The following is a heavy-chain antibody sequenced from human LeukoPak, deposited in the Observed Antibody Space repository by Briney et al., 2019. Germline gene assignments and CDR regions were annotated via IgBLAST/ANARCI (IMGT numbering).Heavy chain of an antibody. V-gene: IGHV1-8*03. J-gene: IGHJ5*02. CDR3: ARGRYCSGGSCYWRGSWFDP. CDR1: AYPFTSSD. Sequence: ASVKVSFKASAYPFTSSDLNWVRPATGQGLEWMGWMNPNSGDTGYAQKFQGRVTITRNTSISTAYMELSSLRSEDTAVYYCARGRYCSGGSCYWRGSWFDPWGQGTLVTVSS. D-gene: IGHD2-15*01. CDR2: MNPNSGDT.